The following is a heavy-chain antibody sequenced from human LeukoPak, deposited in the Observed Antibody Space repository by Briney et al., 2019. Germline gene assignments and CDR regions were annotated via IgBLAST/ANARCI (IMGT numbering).Heavy chain of an antibody. CDR3: ARDVVATWYFDL. Sequence: GGSLRPSCAASGFTFSSYSMNWVRQAPGKGLEWVSSISSSSSYIYYADSVKGRFTISRDNAKNSLYLQMNSLRAEDTAVYYCARDVVATWYFDLWGRGTLVTVSS. CDR1: GFTFSSYS. V-gene: IGHV3-21*01. CDR2: ISSSSSYI. D-gene: IGHD3-22*01. J-gene: IGHJ2*01.